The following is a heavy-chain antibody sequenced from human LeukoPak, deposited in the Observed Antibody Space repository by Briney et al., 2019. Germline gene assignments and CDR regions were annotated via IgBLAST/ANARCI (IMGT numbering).Heavy chain of an antibody. Sequence: SETLSLTCTVSGGSISSSSYYWGWIRQPPGKGLEWIGSIYYSGSTYYNPSLKSRVTISVDTSKNQFSLKLSSVTAADTAVYYCAGSNYDFWSGYYFDYWGQGTLVTVSS. CDR2: IYYSGST. V-gene: IGHV4-39*07. J-gene: IGHJ4*02. D-gene: IGHD3-3*01. CDR3: AGSNYDFWSGYYFDY. CDR1: GGSISSSSYY.